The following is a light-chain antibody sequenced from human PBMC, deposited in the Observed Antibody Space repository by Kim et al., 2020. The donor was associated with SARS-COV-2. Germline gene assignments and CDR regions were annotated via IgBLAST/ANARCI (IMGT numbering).Light chain of an antibody. V-gene: IGLV3-1*01. Sequence: VSPGQTATIPCSGDELGNKYACWYQKKPGQSPVLVIYEDNKRPSGIPERFSGSNSGTTATLIISGTQAMDEADYFCQTWDSSTAVFGAGTQLTVL. J-gene: IGLJ2*01. CDR1: ELGNKY. CDR3: QTWDSSTAV. CDR2: EDN.